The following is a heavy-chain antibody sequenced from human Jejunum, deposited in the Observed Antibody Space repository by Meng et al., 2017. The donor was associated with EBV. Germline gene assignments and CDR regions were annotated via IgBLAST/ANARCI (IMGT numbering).Heavy chain of an antibody. Sequence: QVQLQESGPGLVKPSETLSLTCTFSGVSMSNFYWSWFRQPPGKGLEWIGYIYYSVSTNYNPSLKSRVTISVDTSKNQLSLSLSSVTAADTAVYYCARGGGRPEYWGQGILVTVSS. CDR1: GVSMSNFY. V-gene: IGHV4-59*01. CDR2: IYYSVST. D-gene: IGHD3-10*01. CDR3: ARGGGRPEY. J-gene: IGHJ4*02.